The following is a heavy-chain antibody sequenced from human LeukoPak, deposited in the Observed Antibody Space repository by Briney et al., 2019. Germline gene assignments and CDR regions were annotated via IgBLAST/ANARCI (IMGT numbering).Heavy chain of an antibody. V-gene: IGHV1-8*02. Sequence: ASVKVSCKASGYTFTGYYMHWVRQATGQGLEWMGWMNPNSGNTGYAQKFQGRVTMTRNTSISTAYMELSSLRSEDTAVYYCARQAGYSELDGAFDIWGQGTMVTVSS. J-gene: IGHJ3*02. CDR2: MNPNSGNT. CDR1: GYTFTGYY. CDR3: ARQAGYSELDGAFDI. D-gene: IGHD2-15*01.